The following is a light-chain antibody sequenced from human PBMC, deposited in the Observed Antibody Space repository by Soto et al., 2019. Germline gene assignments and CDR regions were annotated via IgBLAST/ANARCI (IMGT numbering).Light chain of an antibody. J-gene: IGKJ2*01. CDR1: QSISTW. CDR3: QQYNSYSRT. V-gene: IGKV1-5*01. Sequence: DIQMTQSPSTLSASVGDRVTITCRASQSISTWLAWYQQKPGKAPKLLIYGASSLESGVPSRFSGSASGTEFTLTISRLQPDDFATYYCQQYNSYSRTFGQGTKLEIK. CDR2: GAS.